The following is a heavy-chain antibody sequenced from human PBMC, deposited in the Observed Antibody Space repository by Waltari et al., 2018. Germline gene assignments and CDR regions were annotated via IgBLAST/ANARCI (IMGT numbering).Heavy chain of an antibody. V-gene: IGHV4-30-4*01. CDR2: IYYTGST. Sequence: QVQLQESGPGLVKPSQTLSLTCTVSGGSISSGDYYWSWIRQPPGKGLEWIGYIYYTGSTHYKPCLKSRVTISVDTSKNQFSLKLSSVTAADTAVYYCARAVGAKNYYDSSGYYGRFDYWGQGTLVTVSS. CDR1: GGSISSGDYY. D-gene: IGHD3-22*01. J-gene: IGHJ4*02. CDR3: ARAVGAKNYYDSSGYYGRFDY.